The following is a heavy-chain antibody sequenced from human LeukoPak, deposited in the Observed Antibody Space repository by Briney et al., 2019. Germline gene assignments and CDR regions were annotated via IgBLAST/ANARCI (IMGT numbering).Heavy chain of an antibody. CDR1: GASIRSNEYY. CDR3: ATTHGDCSVTLNWFDP. V-gene: IGHV4-39*01. D-gene: IGHD3-10*02. J-gene: IGHJ5*02. CDR2: ISHSGNT. Sequence: SEPLSLPCTVSGASIRSNEYYWAWVRQTRGRGRGWIGSISHSGNTYFNPSLESRVTISVDTSKNQFSLKLRCVTAADAAVYYCATTHGDCSVTLNWFDPWGQGTLVIVSS.